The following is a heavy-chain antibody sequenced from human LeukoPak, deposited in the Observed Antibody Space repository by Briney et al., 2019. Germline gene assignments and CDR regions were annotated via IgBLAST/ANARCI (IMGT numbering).Heavy chain of an antibody. CDR2: IYYSGST. V-gene: IGHV4-39*07. CDR1: GGSISSSSYY. Sequence: SETLSLTCTVSGGSISSSSYYWGWIRQPPGKGLEWIGSIYYSGSTYYNPSLKSRVTISVDTSKNQFSLKLSSVTAADTAVYYCARDGDLYCSSTSCYNWFDPWGQGTLVTVSS. D-gene: IGHD2-2*01. CDR3: ARDGDLYCSSTSCYNWFDP. J-gene: IGHJ5*02.